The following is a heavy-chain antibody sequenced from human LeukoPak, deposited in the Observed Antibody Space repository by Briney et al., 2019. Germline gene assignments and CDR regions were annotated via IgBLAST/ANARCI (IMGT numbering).Heavy chain of an antibody. V-gene: IGHV3-30-3*01. D-gene: IGHD3-3*01. CDR1: GFPFSNYA. CDR2: ISYDGSTK. Sequence: GGSLRLSCAASGFPFSNYAMNWVRQAPGKGLEWVAVISYDGSTKFYADSVKGRFTISRDNSKSTLYLQMNGLRPEDTALYHCARDLWPLEWLLYWGQGTPVTVSS. J-gene: IGHJ4*02. CDR3: ARDLWPLEWLLY.